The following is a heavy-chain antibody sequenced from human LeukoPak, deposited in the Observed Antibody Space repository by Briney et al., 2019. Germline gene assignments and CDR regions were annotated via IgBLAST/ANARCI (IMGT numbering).Heavy chain of an antibody. V-gene: IGHV1-69*05. J-gene: IGHJ4*02. CDR2: ITPIFGTA. CDR3: ASGTYYDFWSGYPLDY. CDR1: GGTFSSYA. Sequence: SVKVSCKASGGTFSSYAISWGRQAPGQGLEWMGRITPIFGTANYAQKFQGRVTMTTDESTSTAYMELSSLRSEDPAVYYCASGTYYDFWSGYPLDYWGQGTLVTVSS. D-gene: IGHD3-3*01.